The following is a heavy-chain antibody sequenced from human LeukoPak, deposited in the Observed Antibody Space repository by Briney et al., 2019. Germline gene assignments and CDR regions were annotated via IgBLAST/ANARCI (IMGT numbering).Heavy chain of an antibody. J-gene: IGHJ4*02. CDR2: ISAYNGNT. V-gene: IGHV1-18*01. Sequence: ASVKVSCKASGYTFTSYGISWVRQAPGQGLEWMGWISAYNGNTNYAQKLQGRVTMTTDTSTSTAYMELRSLRSDDTAVYYCAKDGWLESGRTPFYFDSWGQGTLVTVSS. D-gene: IGHD3-10*01. CDR1: GYTFTSYG. CDR3: AKDGWLESGRTPFYFDS.